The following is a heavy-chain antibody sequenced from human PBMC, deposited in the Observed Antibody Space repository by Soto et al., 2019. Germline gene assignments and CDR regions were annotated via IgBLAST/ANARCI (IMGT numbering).Heavy chain of an antibody. J-gene: IGHJ4*02. CDR2: ISGSGGGT. CDR1: GFTFSSYA. V-gene: IGHV3-23*01. Sequence: GSLRLSCAAPGFTFSSYAMCWVRQAPGKGLGWVSTISGSGGGTYYADSMKGRFTISRDNSNNTLYLQMYSLRVEDTAVYYCARESDHWGQGTLVTVSS. CDR3: ARESDH.